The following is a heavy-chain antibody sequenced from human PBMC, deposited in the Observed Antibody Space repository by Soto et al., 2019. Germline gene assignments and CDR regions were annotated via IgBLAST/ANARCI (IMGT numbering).Heavy chain of an antibody. CDR2: INHSGST. Sequence: PSETLSLTCAVYGGSFSGYYWSWIRQPPGKGLEWIGEINHSGSTNYNPSLKSRVTISVDTSKNQFSLKLSSVTAADTAVYYCAGGIVVVVAATRNWFDPCGQGTLVTV. CDR3: AGGIVVVVAATRNWFDP. V-gene: IGHV4-34*01. J-gene: IGHJ5*02. D-gene: IGHD2-15*01. CDR1: GGSFSGYY.